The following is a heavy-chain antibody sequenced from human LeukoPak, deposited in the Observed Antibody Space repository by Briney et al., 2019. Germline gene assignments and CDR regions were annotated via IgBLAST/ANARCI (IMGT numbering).Heavy chain of an antibody. CDR2: IYYSGTT. Sequence: PSETLSLTCAVYGGSFSGYYWSWIRQPPGKGLEWIGLIYYSGTTNYNPSLRSRVTISLDTSKNQVSLKLTSVTAADTAVYYCARQFDPWGQGTLVTVSS. CDR3: ARQFDP. J-gene: IGHJ5*02. CDR1: GGSFSGYY. V-gene: IGHV4-59*08.